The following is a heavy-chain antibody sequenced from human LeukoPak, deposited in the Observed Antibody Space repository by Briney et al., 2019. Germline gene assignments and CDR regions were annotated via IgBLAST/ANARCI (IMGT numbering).Heavy chain of an antibody. CDR1: GGSISSGGYS. V-gene: IGHV4-30-2*01. J-gene: IGHJ5*02. CDR2: IYHSGST. D-gene: IGHD3-3*01. CDR3: ARSPRKDDFWSGYYPNWFDP. Sequence: SQTLSLTCAVSGGSISSGGYSWSWIRQPPGKGLEWIGYIYHSGSTYYNPSLKSRATISVDRSKNQFSLKLSSVTAADTAVYYCARSPRKDDFWSGYYPNWFDPWGQGTLVTVSS.